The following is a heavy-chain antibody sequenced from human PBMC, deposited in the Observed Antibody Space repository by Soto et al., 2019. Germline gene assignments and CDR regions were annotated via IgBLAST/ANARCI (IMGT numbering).Heavy chain of an antibody. CDR3: ATSPNYYYYMDV. V-gene: IGHV1-18*01. CDR2: ISAYNGNT. J-gene: IGHJ6*03. CDR1: GYTFSTYG. Sequence: QVPLVQSGAEVKKPGASVKVSCKASGYTFSTYGISWVRQAPGQGLEWMGWISAYNGNTKYAQKLQGRVTMTADTSTSTAYMQLRSLRSYDTAVYYCATSPNYYYYMDVWGKGTTVTVSS.